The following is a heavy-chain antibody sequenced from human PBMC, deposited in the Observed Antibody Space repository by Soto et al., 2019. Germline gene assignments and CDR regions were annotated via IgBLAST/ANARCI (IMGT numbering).Heavy chain of an antibody. V-gene: IGHV4-34*01. CDR3: ATATVSSFWFDS. CDR2: INNSGTT. D-gene: IGHD4-4*01. Sequence: SETLSLTCSFSCGSFIGHYWSWVRQSPGKGLEWIGEINNSGTTNYNSSLKSRVFIELDTSKKQFSLRLASVTVADSAVYFCATATVSSFWFDSWGQGTLVTVSS. J-gene: IGHJ5*01. CDR1: CGSFIGHY.